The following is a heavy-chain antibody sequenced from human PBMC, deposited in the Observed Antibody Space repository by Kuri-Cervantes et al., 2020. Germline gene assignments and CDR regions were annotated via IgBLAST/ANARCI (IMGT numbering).Heavy chain of an antibody. D-gene: IGHD5-24*01. CDR3: AKLSVEMATSDAFDI. Sequence: GESLKISCAASGFTFSSYGMHWVRQAPGKGLEWVAVIWYDGSNKYYADSVKGRFTISRDNSKNSLYLQMNSLRTEDTALYYCAKLSVEMATSDAFDIWGQGTMVTVSS. J-gene: IGHJ3*02. V-gene: IGHV3-33*03. CDR2: IWYDGSNK. CDR1: GFTFSSYG.